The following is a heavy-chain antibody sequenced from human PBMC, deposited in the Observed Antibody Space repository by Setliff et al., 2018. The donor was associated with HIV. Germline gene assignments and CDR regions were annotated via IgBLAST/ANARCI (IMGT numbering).Heavy chain of an antibody. CDR1: GYTFTSYG. J-gene: IGHJ3*02. CDR2: ISAYNRNV. D-gene: IGHD6-19*01. V-gene: IGHV1-18*01. CDR3: ARVLDPGIAVATHAFDI. Sequence: ASVKVSCKASGYTFTSYGVSWVRQAPGQGLEWMGWISAYNRNVNYSQKVQGRVTMTSDTSTSTAYMELKNLKSSDTALYYCARVLDPGIAVATHAFDIWGQGTMVTVSS.